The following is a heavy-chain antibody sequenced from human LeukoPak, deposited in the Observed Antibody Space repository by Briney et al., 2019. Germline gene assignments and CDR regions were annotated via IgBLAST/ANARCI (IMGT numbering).Heavy chain of an antibody. Sequence: GGSLRLSCAASGFTFSSYSMNWVRQAPGKGLEWVSSISSSSSYIYYADSVKGRFTISRDNAKNSLYLQMNSLRAEDTAVYYCARGRKDERPYYYDVWGKGTTVTISS. CDR1: GFTFSSYS. CDR2: ISSSSSYI. D-gene: IGHD3-10*01. CDR3: ARGRKDERPYYYDV. V-gene: IGHV3-21*04. J-gene: IGHJ6*04.